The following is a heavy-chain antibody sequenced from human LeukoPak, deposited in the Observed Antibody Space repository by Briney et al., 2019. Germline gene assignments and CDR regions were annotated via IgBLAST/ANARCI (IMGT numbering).Heavy chain of an antibody. D-gene: IGHD3-10*01. CDR1: GFTVSSNY. Sequence: GGSLRLSCAASGFTVSSNYMSWVRQAPGKGLEWVSVIYSGGSTYYADSVKGRFTISRDNSKNTLYLQMNSLRAEDTAVYYCARGGQKWFGELFPFDYWGQGTLVTVSS. CDR3: ARGGQKWFGELFPFDY. CDR2: IYSGGST. V-gene: IGHV3-66*01. J-gene: IGHJ4*02.